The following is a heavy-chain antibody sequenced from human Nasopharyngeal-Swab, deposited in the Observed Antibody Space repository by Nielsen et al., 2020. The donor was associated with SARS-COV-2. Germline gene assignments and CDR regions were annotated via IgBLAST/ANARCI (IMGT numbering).Heavy chain of an antibody. V-gene: IGHV3-11*01. Sequence: GGSLRLSCVASGFTFSDYYMAWIRQAPGKGLEWVSYISTSGTSTDSADSVKGRFTISRDNANNLLYLHMNNLRDEDTAVYFCVREKGYQVLLDYYYHGLDVWGHGTAVTVSS. CDR3: VREKGYQVLLDYYYHGLDV. D-gene: IGHD3-10*01. CDR2: ISTSGTST. J-gene: IGHJ6*02. CDR1: GFTFSDYY.